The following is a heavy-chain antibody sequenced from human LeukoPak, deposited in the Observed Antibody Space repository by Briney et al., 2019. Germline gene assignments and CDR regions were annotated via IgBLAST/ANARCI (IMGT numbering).Heavy chain of an antibody. Sequence: GGSLGLSCAGPGFMFHDYAIHWVRQAPGKGLEWVSLICGDGGSTFYADSVKGRFTISRDNSKNSLYLQMNSLRSDDTALYYCARESESSGWYDYWGQGTLVTVSS. CDR1: GFMFHDYA. CDR2: ICGDGGST. CDR3: ARESESSGWYDY. V-gene: IGHV3-43*02. J-gene: IGHJ4*02. D-gene: IGHD6-19*01.